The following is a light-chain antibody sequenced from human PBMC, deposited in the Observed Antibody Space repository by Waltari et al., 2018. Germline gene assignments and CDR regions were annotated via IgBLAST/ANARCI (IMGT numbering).Light chain of an antibody. CDR3: LSADSSGTSKV. CDR1: ALPKQY. V-gene: IGLV3-25*03. Sequence: SYELTQPPSVSVSPGQTARITCSGHALPKQYAFWYQQKPGQAPVLIIDKDTQRPSGIPERFSGSSSGTTVTMTISRVQAEDEADYYCLSADSSGTSKVFGGGTKLTVL. CDR2: KDT. J-gene: IGLJ3*02.